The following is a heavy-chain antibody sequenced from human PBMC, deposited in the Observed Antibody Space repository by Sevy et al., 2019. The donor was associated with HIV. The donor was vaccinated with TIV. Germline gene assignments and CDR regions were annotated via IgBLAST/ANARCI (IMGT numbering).Heavy chain of an antibody. V-gene: IGHV3-15*01. CDR3: TTGATRSFFDYGMDV. J-gene: IGHJ6*02. CDR2: IKGKTDRGTT. CDR1: GFTFSHAW. D-gene: IGHD1-1*01. Sequence: GGYLRLSCAASGFTFSHAWMSWVRQAPGKGLEWVGRIKGKTDRGTTDYAAPVTGRFTISRDDSKNTLFLQMNSLKTEDTAVYYCTTGATRSFFDYGMDVWGQGTTVTVSS.